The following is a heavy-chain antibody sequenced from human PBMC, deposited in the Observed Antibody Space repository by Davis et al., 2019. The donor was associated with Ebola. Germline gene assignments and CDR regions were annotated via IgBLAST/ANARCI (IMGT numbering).Heavy chain of an antibody. Sequence: GESLKISCAASGFTFSSYGMHWVRQAPGKGLEWVAVISYDGSNKYYADSVKGRFTISRDNSKNTLYLQMSSLRAEDTAVYYCAKPIVGTYFDGFDIWGQGTLVTVSS. CDR1: GFTFSSYG. CDR3: AKPIVGTYFDGFDI. V-gene: IGHV3-30*18. J-gene: IGHJ3*02. D-gene: IGHD3-3*01. CDR2: ISYDGSNK.